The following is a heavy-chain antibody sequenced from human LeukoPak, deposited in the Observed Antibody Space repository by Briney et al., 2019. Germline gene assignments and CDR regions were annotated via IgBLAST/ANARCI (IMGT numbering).Heavy chain of an antibody. CDR3: ARDGVGGYSYGYYYYYYMDV. CDR2: INPNSGGT. J-gene: IGHJ6*03. Sequence: GASVKVSCKASGYTFTRYYMHWVRQAPGQGLEWMGWINPNSGGTNYAQKFQGRVTMTRDTSISTAYMELSRLRSDDTAVYYCARDGVGGYSYGYYYYYYMDVWGKGTTVTVSS. V-gene: IGHV1-2*02. CDR1: GYTFTRYY. D-gene: IGHD5-18*01.